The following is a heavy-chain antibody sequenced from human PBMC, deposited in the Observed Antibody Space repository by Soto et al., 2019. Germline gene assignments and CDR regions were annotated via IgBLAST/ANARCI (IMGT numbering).Heavy chain of an antibody. CDR1: GFTFDDYA. V-gene: IGHV3-9*01. CDR3: AKDGCSSTSCYYYYYYMDV. D-gene: IGHD2-2*01. Sequence: EVQLVESGGGLVQPGRSLRLSCAASGFTFDDYAMHWVRQAPGKCLARVSGISWNSGSIGYADSVKGRFTISRDNAKNSLYLQMNSLRAEDTALYYCAKDGCSSTSCYYYYYYMDVWGKGTTVTVSS. CDR2: ISWNSGSI. J-gene: IGHJ6*03.